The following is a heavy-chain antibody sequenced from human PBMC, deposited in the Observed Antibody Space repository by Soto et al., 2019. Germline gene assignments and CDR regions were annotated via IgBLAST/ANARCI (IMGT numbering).Heavy chain of an antibody. D-gene: IGHD6-19*01. J-gene: IGHJ4*02. V-gene: IGHV3-30-3*01. Sequence: GGSLRLSCAASGFTFSSYAMHWVRQAPGKGLEWVAVISYDGSNKYYADSVKGRFTISRDNSKNTLYLQMNSLRAEDTAVYYCARDRHIAVAGNYFDYWGQGTLVTVSS. CDR3: ARDRHIAVAGNYFDY. CDR1: GFTFSSYA. CDR2: ISYDGSNK.